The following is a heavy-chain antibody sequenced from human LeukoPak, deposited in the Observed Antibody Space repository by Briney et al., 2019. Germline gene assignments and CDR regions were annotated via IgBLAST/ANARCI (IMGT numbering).Heavy chain of an antibody. CDR3: ARGEGYCSGGSCPYYFDY. Sequence: SETLSLTCAVYGGSFSGYYWSWIRQPPGKGLEWIGEINHSGSTNYNSSLKSRVTISVDTSKNQFSLKLSSVTAADTAVYYCARGEGYCSGGSCPYYFDYWGQGTLVTVSS. D-gene: IGHD2-15*01. V-gene: IGHV4-34*01. CDR2: INHSGST. CDR1: GGSFSGYY. J-gene: IGHJ4*02.